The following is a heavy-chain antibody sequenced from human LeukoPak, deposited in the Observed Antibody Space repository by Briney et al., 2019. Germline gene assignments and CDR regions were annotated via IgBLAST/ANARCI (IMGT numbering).Heavy chain of an antibody. V-gene: IGHV3-7*03. Sequence: GGSLRLSCAASGFTFSSYWMSWVRQAPGKGLEWVANIKQDGSEKYYVDSVKGRFTISRDNAKNSLYLQMNSLRAEDTAAYYCAKLTGYSSSWYTPNWFDPWGQGTLVTVSS. CDR3: AKLTGYSSSWYTPNWFDP. J-gene: IGHJ5*02. CDR2: IKQDGSEK. D-gene: IGHD6-13*01. CDR1: GFTFSSYW.